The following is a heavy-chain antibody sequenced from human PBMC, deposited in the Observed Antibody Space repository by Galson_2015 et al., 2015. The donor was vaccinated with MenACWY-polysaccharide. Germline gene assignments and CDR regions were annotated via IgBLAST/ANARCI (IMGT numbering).Heavy chain of an antibody. CDR2: INSDGST. J-gene: IGHJ3*02. CDR3: VREGEHAVAGTLDI. V-gene: IGHV3-74*01. D-gene: IGHD6-19*01. CDR1: GFTFSSYW. Sequence: SLRLSCAASGFTFSSYWMNWVRHAPGKGLVWVSRINSDGSTSYADSGKGRFTMSRDNAKNTVYLQMNSLRAEDTAVYYCVREGEHAVAGTLDIWGQGTMVTVSS.